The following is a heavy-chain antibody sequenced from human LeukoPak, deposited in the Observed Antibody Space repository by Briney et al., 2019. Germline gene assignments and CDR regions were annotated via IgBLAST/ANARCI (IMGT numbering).Heavy chain of an antibody. D-gene: IGHD3-10*01. J-gene: IGHJ6*03. CDR3: ARSGGSGSHYARYYYYYMDV. CDR2: ISSSSSYI. Sequence: PGGSLRLSCAASGFTFSRYSMNWVRQAPGKGLEWVSSISSSSSYIYYADSVKGRFTISRDNAKNSLSLQMNSLRAEDTAVYYCARSGGSGSHYARYYYYYMDVWGKGTTVTVSS. CDR1: GFTFSRYS. V-gene: IGHV3-21*01.